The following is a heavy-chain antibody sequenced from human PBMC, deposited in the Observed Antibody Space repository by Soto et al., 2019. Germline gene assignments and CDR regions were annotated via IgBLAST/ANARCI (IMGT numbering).Heavy chain of an antibody. D-gene: IGHD3-22*01. CDR2: INPSGGST. J-gene: IGHJ4*02. CDR1: GYPLTSYY. Sequence: XSVKVACKASGYPLTSYYMDWGRQAPGQGLEWMGIINPSGGSTSYAQKFQGRVTMTRDTSTSTVYMELSSLRSEDTAVYYCAREYRSTMIVVAITTSTSFDYCGQGTLVTVPS. CDR3: AREYRSTMIVVAITTSTSFDY. V-gene: IGHV1-46*01.